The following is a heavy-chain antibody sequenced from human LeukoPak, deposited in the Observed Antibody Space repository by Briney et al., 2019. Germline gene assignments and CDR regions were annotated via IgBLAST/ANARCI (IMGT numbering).Heavy chain of an antibody. V-gene: IGHV3-30*18. Sequence: GGSLRLSCAASGFTFSSYAMSWVRQAPGKGLEWVAVISYDGSNKYYADSVKGRFTISRDNSKDTLYLQMNSLRAEDTAVYYCAKSEVSGITMVRGVYHWGQGTLVTVSS. J-gene: IGHJ5*02. CDR1: GFTFSSYA. CDR3: AKSEVSGITMVRGVYH. D-gene: IGHD3-10*01. CDR2: ISYDGSNK.